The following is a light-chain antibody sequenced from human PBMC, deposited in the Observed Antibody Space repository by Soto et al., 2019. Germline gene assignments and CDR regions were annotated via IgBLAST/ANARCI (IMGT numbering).Light chain of an antibody. J-gene: IGKJ5*01. CDR1: QNIYNY. CDR2: AAT. CDR3: QQPHCAPVT. V-gene: IGKV1-39*01. Sequence: DIPMTQSPSSLSASVGDRVTVTCRTSQNIYNYLNWYQQRPGKAPKLLIYAATSVQSGVPSMFDGSGSDTDFTLTISSLHPEDFVTYYCQQPHCAPVTFGQGTRLDVK.